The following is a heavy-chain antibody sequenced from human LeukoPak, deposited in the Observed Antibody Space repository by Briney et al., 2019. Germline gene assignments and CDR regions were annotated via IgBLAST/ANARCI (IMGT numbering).Heavy chain of an antibody. CDR3: AKEPRPYYYDRGFFDY. D-gene: IGHD3-22*01. J-gene: IGHJ4*02. V-gene: IGHV3-23*01. CDR1: GFTFSSYA. CDR2: SGGSGGSI. Sequence: GGSLRLSCAASGFTFSSYAMSWVRQAPGKGLGGVSASGGSGGSICYGESVRGRFTISRDNCKNTLYLQMNSLRAEDTAVYYCAKEPRPYYYDRGFFDYWGQGTLVTVSS.